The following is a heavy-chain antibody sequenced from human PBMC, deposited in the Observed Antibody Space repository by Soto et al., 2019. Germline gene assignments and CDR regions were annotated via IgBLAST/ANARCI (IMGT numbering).Heavy chain of an antibody. D-gene: IGHD5-12*01. CDR3: ARHNKRDMLASRHVRHFDY. V-gene: IGHV4-39*01. CDR2: ICYTGST. CDR1: GGSISSTSNC. J-gene: IGHJ4*02. Sequence: QVQLQESDPGLVKPSETLSLPCTVSGGSISSTSNCWGWIRQPPGKGLEWIGSICYTGSTFYNPSLKSRVTISLDTSKNQFSLKLTSVTAAYTAVYYCARHNKRDMLASRHVRHFDYWGQGTLVTVSS.